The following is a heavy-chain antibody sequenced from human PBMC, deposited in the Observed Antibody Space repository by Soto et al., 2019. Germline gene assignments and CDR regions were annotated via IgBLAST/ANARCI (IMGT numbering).Heavy chain of an antibody. Sequence: GGSLRLSCAASGFTFSSYGMHWVRQAPGKGLEWVAVISYDGSNKYYADSVKGRFTISRDNSKNTLYLQMNSLRAEDTAVYYCAKDQGLDIVLMVYAGGLDYWGQGTLVTVSS. CDR3: AKDQGLDIVLMVYAGGLDY. CDR2: ISYDGSNK. J-gene: IGHJ4*02. D-gene: IGHD2-8*01. CDR1: GFTFSSYG. V-gene: IGHV3-30*18.